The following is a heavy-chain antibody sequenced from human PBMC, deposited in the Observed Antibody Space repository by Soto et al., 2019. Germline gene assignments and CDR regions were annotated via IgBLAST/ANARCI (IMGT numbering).Heavy chain of an antibody. D-gene: IGHD2-2*01. CDR2: IYSGGST. Sequence: GGSLRLSCAASGFIVSSNYMSWVRQAPGKGLEWVSVIYSGGSTYYADSVKGRFTISRDISKNTLYLQMKSLRAEDTAVYYCARDTIVVVPAATETYYFDYWGQGTLVTVSS. CDR1: GFIVSSNY. CDR3: ARDTIVVVPAATETYYFDY. J-gene: IGHJ4*02. V-gene: IGHV3-66*01.